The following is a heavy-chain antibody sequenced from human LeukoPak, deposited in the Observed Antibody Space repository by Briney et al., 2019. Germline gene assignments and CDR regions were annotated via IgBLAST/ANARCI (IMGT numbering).Heavy chain of an antibody. J-gene: IGHJ6*03. CDR1: GFTFSTYA. V-gene: IGHV3-30*04. CDR3: TRVEETATTAAIIRKYSYYYYYMDV. CDR2: ISYDGSIK. D-gene: IGHD4-11*01. Sequence: GGSLRLSCAASGFTFSTYAMHWVRQAPGKGLQWVALISYDGSIKHYADSVKGRFTISRDNAKNSLYLQMSSLRAEDTAVYYCTRVEETATTAAIIRKYSYYYYYMDVWGKGNTVTVSS.